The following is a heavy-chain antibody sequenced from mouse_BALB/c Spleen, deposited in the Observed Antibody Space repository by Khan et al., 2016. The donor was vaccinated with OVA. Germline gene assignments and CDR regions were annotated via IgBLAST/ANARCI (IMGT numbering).Heavy chain of an antibody. Sequence: EVELVESGPGLVKPSQSLSLTCTVTGYSITSDYAWNWIRQFPGNKLEWMGYISYSGNTKYNPSLKSRISITRDTSKNQFFLQLKSVTTEDTATDAFAIRYRGYFDYWGQGTTLTVSS. V-gene: IGHV3-2*02. CDR1: GYSITSDYA. J-gene: IGHJ2*01. CDR3: AIRYRGYFDY. CDR2: ISYSGNT.